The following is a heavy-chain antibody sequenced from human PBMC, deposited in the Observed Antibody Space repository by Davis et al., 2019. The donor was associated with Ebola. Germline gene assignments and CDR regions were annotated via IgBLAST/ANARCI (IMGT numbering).Heavy chain of an antibody. V-gene: IGHV6-1*01. D-gene: IGHD5-12*01. J-gene: IGHJ4*02. CDR3: ARGWLRSGFDY. Sequence: HSQTLSLTCAISGDSVSSGGWNWIRQSPSRGLEWLGRTYFNSKWFNDYALSVKSRITINPDTSKNQFSLQLTSVTPEDTAVYYCARGWLRSGFDYWGQGTLVIVSS. CDR1: GDSVSSGG. CDR2: TYFNSKWFN.